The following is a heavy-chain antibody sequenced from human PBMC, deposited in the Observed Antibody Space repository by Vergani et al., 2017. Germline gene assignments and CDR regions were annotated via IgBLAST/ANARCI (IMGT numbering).Heavy chain of an antibody. CDR1: GFTFSSYG. CDR3: AKDXDYGSGSYRPYDY. V-gene: IGHV3-30*02. J-gene: IGHJ4*02. CDR2: IRYDGSNK. D-gene: IGHD3-10*01. Sequence: QVQLVESGGGVVQPGGSLRLSCAASGFTFSSYGMHWVRQAPGKGLEWVAFIRYDGSNKYYTDSVKGRFTISRDNSKNTLYLQMNILRAEDTAVYYCAKDXDYGSGSYRPYDYWGQGTLVTVSS.